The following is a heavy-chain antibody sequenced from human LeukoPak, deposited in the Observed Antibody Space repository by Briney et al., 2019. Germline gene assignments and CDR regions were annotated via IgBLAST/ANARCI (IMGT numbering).Heavy chain of an antibody. CDR3: ARGRSTEY. V-gene: IGHV3-7*01. CDR1: GFTFSLYW. Sequence: GGSLRLSCVASGFTFSLYWMTWVRQAPGKGLEWVANIKHDGSEKYYVDSVKGRFTISRENAKKSLYLQMNSLRGEDTAVYYCARGRSTEYWGQGTLVTVSS. J-gene: IGHJ4*02. CDR2: IKHDGSEK.